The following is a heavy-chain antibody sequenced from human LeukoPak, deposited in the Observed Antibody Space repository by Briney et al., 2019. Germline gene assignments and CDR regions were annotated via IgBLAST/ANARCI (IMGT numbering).Heavy chain of an antibody. CDR2: LYNAGSA. Sequence: GGSLRLSCVASGFIVSNNYMSWVRQAPGKGLEWVSVLYNAGSAYYADSVKGRFTISRDNSKNTLYLQMNSLRAEDTAVYYCAKVSYYESSGYYVYWGQGTLVTVSS. CDR3: AKVSYYESSGYYVY. V-gene: IGHV3-53*05. J-gene: IGHJ4*02. D-gene: IGHD3-22*01. CDR1: GFIVSNNY.